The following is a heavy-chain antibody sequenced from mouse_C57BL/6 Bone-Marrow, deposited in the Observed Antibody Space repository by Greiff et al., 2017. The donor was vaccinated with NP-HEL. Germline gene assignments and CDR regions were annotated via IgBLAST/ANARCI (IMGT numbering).Heavy chain of an antibody. CDR3: AKHSASYTRGWDFDV. CDR2: IWGGGST. D-gene: IGHD3-3*01. CDR1: GFSLTSYG. V-gene: IGHV2-9*01. J-gene: IGHJ1*03. Sequence: VQLVESGPGLVAPSQSLSITCTVSGFSLTSYGVDWVRQPPGQGLEWLGVIWGGGSTNYNSALMSRLSISKDNSKSQVFLKMNSLQTADTAMYYCAKHSASYTRGWDFDVWGTGTTVTVSS.